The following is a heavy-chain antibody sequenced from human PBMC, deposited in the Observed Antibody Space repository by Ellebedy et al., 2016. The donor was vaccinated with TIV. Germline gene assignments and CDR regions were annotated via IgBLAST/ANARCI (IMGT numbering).Heavy chain of an antibody. CDR2: ISSSSSYI. J-gene: IGHJ5*02. D-gene: IGHD6-13*01. CDR3: ARDLGIAAAGTFAWFDP. Sequence: GESLKISCAASGFTFSSYSMNWVRQAPGKGLEWVSSISSSSSYIYYADSVKGRFTISRDNSKNTLYLQMNSLRTEDTAVYYCARDLGIAAAGTFAWFDPWGQGTLVTVSS. V-gene: IGHV3-21*04. CDR1: GFTFSSYS.